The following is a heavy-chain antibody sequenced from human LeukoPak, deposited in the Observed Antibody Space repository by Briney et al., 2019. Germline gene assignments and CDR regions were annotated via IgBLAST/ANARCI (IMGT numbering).Heavy chain of an antibody. Sequence: GGSLRHSCAASGFTFSSYAMSWVRQAPGKGLEWVSVISGSGGSTYSAESVKGRFTISRDNSKNTLYLQMNSLRVEDTAVYYCAKGPRASGWTYFDYWGQGTLVTVSS. CDR2: ISGSGGST. CDR3: AKGPRASGWTYFDY. V-gene: IGHV3-23*01. CDR1: GFTFSSYA. J-gene: IGHJ4*02. D-gene: IGHD6-19*01.